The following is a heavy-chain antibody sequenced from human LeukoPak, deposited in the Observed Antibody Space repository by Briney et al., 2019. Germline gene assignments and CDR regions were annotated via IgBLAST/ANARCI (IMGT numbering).Heavy chain of an antibody. CDR3: ARAFGAGLGDSSGYSVLDYYYYMDV. CDR1: GYTFTSYY. CDR2: INPSGGST. D-gene: IGHD3-22*01. Sequence: GASVKVSCKASGYTFTSYYMHWVRQAPGQGLEWMGIINPSGGSTSYAQKFQGRVTMTRDMSTSTVYMELSSLRSEDTAVYYCARAFGAGLGDSSGYSVLDYYYYMDVWGKRTTVTVSS. V-gene: IGHV1-46*01. J-gene: IGHJ6*03.